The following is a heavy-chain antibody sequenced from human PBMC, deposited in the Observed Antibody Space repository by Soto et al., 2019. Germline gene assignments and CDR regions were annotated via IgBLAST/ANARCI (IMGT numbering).Heavy chain of an antibody. Sequence: GGSLRLSCAASGFTLTSHAMHWVRQTPGKWLEWVAAISYDEIDKKYASSVKGRFTVSRDNVKNTLSLQMNSLRPEDTAVYYCAKDSGYQLPDNYFYYGLDVWGQGXTVTVYS. V-gene: IGHV3-30*18. D-gene: IGHD2-2*01. CDR1: GFTLTSHA. J-gene: IGHJ6*02. CDR3: AKDSGYQLPDNYFYYGLDV. CDR2: ISYDEIDK.